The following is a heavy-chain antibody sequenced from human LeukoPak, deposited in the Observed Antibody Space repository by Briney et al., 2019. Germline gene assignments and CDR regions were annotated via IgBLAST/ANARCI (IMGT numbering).Heavy chain of an antibody. CDR2: IDSRGRAL. Sequence: PGGSLRLSCAASGFTFSAHYMSWIRLAPGKGLEWVSYIDSRGRALYYADSVKGRFTISRDNAKNSLFLQMDSLRAEDTAVYFCTRDPDTSSKVDFWGQGTLVTVSS. CDR3: TRDPDTSSKVDF. J-gene: IGHJ4*02. V-gene: IGHV3-11*01. D-gene: IGHD5-18*01. CDR1: GFTFSAHY.